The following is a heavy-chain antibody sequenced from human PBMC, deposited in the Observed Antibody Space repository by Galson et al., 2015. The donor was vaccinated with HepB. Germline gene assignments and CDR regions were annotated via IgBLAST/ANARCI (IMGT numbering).Heavy chain of an antibody. Sequence: QSGAEVKKPGESLRISCKGSGYSFTSYWISWVRQMPGKGLEWMGRIDPSDSYTNYSPSFQGHVTISADKSISTAYLQWSSLKASDTAMYYCARRRDIVSPYYYMDVWGKGTTVTVSS. CDR3: ARRRDIVSPYYYMDV. D-gene: IGHD2-15*01. CDR2: IDPSDSYT. CDR1: GYSFTSYW. V-gene: IGHV5-10-1*01. J-gene: IGHJ6*03.